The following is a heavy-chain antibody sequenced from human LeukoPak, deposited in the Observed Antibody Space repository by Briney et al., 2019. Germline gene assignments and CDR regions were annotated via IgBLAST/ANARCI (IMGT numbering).Heavy chain of an antibody. CDR2: ISRNGGNT. CDR1: GFTFSSYS. Sequence: GGSLRLSCAASGFTFSSYSMHWVRQAPGKGLEFVSAISRNGGNTYYANSVRGRFTISRDISKNTLYLQMGSLRPEDMAVYYCARVDYGSGCDSWGQGTLVTVPS. J-gene: IGHJ4*02. V-gene: IGHV3-64*01. D-gene: IGHD6-19*01. CDR3: ARVDYGSGCDS.